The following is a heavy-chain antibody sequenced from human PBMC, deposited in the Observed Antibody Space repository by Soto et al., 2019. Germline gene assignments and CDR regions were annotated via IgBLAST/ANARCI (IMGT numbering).Heavy chain of an antibody. CDR2: TRNKAKSYTT. CDR1: GFTLSTHY. J-gene: IGHJ3*02. V-gene: IGHV3-72*01. CDR3: ARGHHAFDM. Sequence: EVQLVESGGGLVQPGGSLRLSCAASGFTLSTHYMDWVRQAPGQGLEWVGRTRNKAKSYTTEYAASVKGRFTISRDESKTSLYLQMSSLKTEDTAMYYCARGHHAFDMWGQGTMVTVSS.